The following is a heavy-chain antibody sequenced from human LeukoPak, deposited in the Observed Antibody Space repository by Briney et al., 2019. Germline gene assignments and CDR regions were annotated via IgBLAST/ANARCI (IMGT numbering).Heavy chain of an antibody. CDR3: AREYSGGSFN. CDR2: IYYSGST. D-gene: IGHD2-15*01. J-gene: IGHJ4*02. CDR1: GGSISSSSYY. Sequence: SETLSLTCTVSGGSISSSSYYWGWIRQPPGKGLEWIGSIYYSGSTYYNPSLKSRVTISVDTSKNQFSLKLSSVTAADTAVYYCAREYSGGSFNWGQGTLVTVSS. V-gene: IGHV4-39*07.